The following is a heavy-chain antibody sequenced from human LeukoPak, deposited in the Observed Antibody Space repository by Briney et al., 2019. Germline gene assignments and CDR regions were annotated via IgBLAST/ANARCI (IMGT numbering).Heavy chain of an antibody. CDR2: ISGSGGST. J-gene: IGHJ4*02. CDR3: AKRSGDSYYLDS. D-gene: IGHD2-15*01. Sequence: PGGSLRLSCAASGFIFSSYAMTWVRQAPGKGLEWVSAISGSGGSTYYADPVKGRFTISRDTSKSTLYLQMNSLRAEDTAVYYCAKRSGDSYYLDSWGQGTLVTVSS. CDR1: GFIFSSYA. V-gene: IGHV3-23*01.